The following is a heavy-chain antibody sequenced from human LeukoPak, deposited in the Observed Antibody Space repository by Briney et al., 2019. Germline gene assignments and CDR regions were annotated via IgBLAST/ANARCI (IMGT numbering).Heavy chain of an antibody. CDR3: ARGRLGWELPFDY. CDR2: IYYSGST. J-gene: IGHJ4*02. D-gene: IGHD2-15*01. CDR1: GGSISSASYY. V-gene: IGHV4-61*01. Sequence: SETLSLTCTVSGGSISSASYYWSWIRQPPGKGLEWIGYIYYSGSTNYNPSLKSRVTISVDTSKNQFSLKLSSVTAADTAVYYCARGRLGWELPFDYWGQGTLVTVSS.